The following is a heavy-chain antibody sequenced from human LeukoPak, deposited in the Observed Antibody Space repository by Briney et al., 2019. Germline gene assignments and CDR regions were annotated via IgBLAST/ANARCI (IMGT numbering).Heavy chain of an antibody. V-gene: IGHV4-39*01. CDR1: GGSISSSSYY. CDR2: IYYSGST. D-gene: IGHD3-10*01. J-gene: IGHJ5*02. CDR3: ARHSPGPAWFGELLGWFDP. Sequence: SETLSLICTVSGGSISSSSYYWGWIRQPPGKGLEWIGSIYYSGSTYYNPSLKSRVTISVDTSKNQFSLKLSSVTAADTAVYYCARHSPGPAWFGELLGWFDPWGQGTLVTVSS.